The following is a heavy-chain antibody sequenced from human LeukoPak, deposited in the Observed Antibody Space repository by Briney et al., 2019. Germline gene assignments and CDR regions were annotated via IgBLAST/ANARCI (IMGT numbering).Heavy chain of an antibody. Sequence: GGSLRLSCAASGFTFSSYAMSWVRQAPGKGLEWVSAISGSGGSTYYADSVKGRFTISRDNSKNTLYLQMNSLRAEDTAVYYCARGDCTNGVCYTSDYWGQGTLVTISS. J-gene: IGHJ4*02. CDR3: ARGDCTNGVCYTSDY. V-gene: IGHV3-23*01. CDR2: ISGSGGST. D-gene: IGHD2-8*01. CDR1: GFTFSSYA.